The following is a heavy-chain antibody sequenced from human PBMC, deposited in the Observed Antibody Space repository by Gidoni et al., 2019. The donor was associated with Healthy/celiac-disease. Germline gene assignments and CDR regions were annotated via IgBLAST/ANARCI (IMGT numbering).Heavy chain of an antibody. V-gene: IGHV4-31*03. CDR2: IYYSGST. J-gene: IGHJ4*02. CDR3: ARSIRGYYGSGSLIAGFDY. Sequence: QVQLQESGPGLVKPSQTLSLTCTVSGGSISSGGYYWSWIRQHPGKGLEWIGYIYYSGSTYYNPSLKSRVTISVDTSKNQFSLKLSSVTAADTAVYYCARSIRGYYGSGSLIAGFDYWGQGTLVTVSS. D-gene: IGHD3-10*01. CDR1: GGSISSGGYY.